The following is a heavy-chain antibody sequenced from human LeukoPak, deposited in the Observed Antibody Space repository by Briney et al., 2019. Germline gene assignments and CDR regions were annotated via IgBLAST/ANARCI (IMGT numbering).Heavy chain of an antibody. J-gene: IGHJ4*02. D-gene: IGHD3-22*01. CDR2: IYHSGST. Sequence: SETLSLTCAVSGYSISSGYYWGWIQQPPGKGLEWIGSIYHSGSTYYNPSLKSRVTISVDTSKNQFSLKLSSVTAADTAVYYCARMIVVVITPDYFDYWGQGTLVTVSS. CDR3: ARMIVVVITPDYFDY. V-gene: IGHV4-38-2*01. CDR1: GYSISSGYY.